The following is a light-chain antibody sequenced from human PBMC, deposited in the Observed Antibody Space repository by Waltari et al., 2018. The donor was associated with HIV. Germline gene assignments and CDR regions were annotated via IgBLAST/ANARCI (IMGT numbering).Light chain of an antibody. V-gene: IGLV3-21*02. J-gene: IGLJ2*01. Sequence: SYVLTQPPSVSVAPGQTARITCGGDNIGRKSVHWYHQRPGQAPVLVVYDDSDRPSGIPERFPGPKSGNTANPTLRRGGGGDEAEYFCQVGDNSSEHPYVGIGGGTQLTVL. CDR1: NIGRKS. CDR3: QVGDNSSEHPYVG. CDR2: DDS.